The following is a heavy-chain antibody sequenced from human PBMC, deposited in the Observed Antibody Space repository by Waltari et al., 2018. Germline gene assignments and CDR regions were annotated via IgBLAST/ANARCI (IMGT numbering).Heavy chain of an antibody. V-gene: IGHV4-59*01. CDR1: GGSISSYY. CDR2: IYYSGST. Sequence: QVQLQESGPGLVKPPETLSLTCTVPGGSISSYYWSWIRQPPGKGLEWIGYIYYSGSTNYNPSLKSRVTISVDTSKNQFSLKLSSVTAADTAVYYCARGGSPLSLWGQGTLVTVSS. D-gene: IGHD6-19*01. CDR3: ARGGSPLSL. J-gene: IGHJ4*02.